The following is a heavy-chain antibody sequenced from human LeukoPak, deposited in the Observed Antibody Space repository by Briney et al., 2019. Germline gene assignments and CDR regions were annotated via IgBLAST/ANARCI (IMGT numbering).Heavy chain of an antibody. CDR1: GYTFTSYG. Sequence: ASVKVSCKASGYTFTSYGISWVRQAPGQGLEWMGWISAYNGNTNYAQKLQGRVTMTTDTSTSTAYMELRSLRSEDTAVYYCARGYYDSSGYYRRLGDYFDYWGQGTLVTVSS. D-gene: IGHD3-22*01. V-gene: IGHV1-18*01. J-gene: IGHJ4*02. CDR3: ARGYYDSSGYYRRLGDYFDY. CDR2: ISAYNGNT.